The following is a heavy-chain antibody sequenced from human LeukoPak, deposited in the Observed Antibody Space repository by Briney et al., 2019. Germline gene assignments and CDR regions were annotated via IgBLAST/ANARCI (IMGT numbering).Heavy chain of an antibody. V-gene: IGHV3-74*01. CDR2: INSDGSST. Sequence: GGSQRLSCAASGLTFSSYWMHWVRQAPGKGLVWVSRINSDGSSTSYADSVKGRFTISRDNAKNTLYLQMNSLRAEDTAVYYCARDITLYGSGYYYWGQGTLVTVSS. D-gene: IGHD3-22*01. J-gene: IGHJ4*02. CDR1: GLTFSSYW. CDR3: ARDITLYGSGYYY.